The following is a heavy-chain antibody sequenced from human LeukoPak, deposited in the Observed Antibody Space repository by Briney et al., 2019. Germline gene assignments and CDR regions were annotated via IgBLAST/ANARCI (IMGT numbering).Heavy chain of an antibody. CDR2: IHYSGST. CDR1: GGSISSYY. J-gene: IGHJ3*02. CDR3: ARIMTTVVTDAFDI. Sequence: SETLSLTCTVSGGSISSYYWSWIRQPPGKGLEWIGYIHYSGSTNYNPSLKSRVTISVDTSKNQFSLKLSSVTAADTAVYYCARIMTTVVTDAFDIWGQGTMVTVSS. V-gene: IGHV4-59*01. D-gene: IGHD4-23*01.